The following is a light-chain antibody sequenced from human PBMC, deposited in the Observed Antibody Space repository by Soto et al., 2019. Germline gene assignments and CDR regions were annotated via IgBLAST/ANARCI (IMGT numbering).Light chain of an antibody. Sequence: IQMTQSPSSLSASVGDRVTITCRASQSIANYLNWYQQKPGKAPKLLIYAASTLESGVPSRFSGSGSGTDFTLTISSLQPEDSATYYCQQSYNNPKTFGQGTKVEIK. CDR3: QQSYNNPKT. CDR1: QSIANY. J-gene: IGKJ1*01. V-gene: IGKV1-39*01. CDR2: AAS.